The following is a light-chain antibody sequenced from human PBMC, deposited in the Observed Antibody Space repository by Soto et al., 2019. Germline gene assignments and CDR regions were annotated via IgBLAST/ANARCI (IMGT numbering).Light chain of an antibody. CDR2: AAS. J-gene: IGKJ2*01. CDR1: QSISSS. Sequence: DIQLTQSPSSLSASVGDRVTITCRARQSISSSLNWYQQKPGKAPKLLIYAASSLQSGVHSRFSGSGSWTDFTLTISSLQPEDFANYYCQQNYSTPYNFGKGTKLEIK. CDR3: QQNYSTPYN. V-gene: IGKV1-39*01.